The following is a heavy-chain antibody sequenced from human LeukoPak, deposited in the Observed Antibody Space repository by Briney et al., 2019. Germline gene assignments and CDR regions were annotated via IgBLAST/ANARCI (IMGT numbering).Heavy chain of an antibody. CDR1: TFTVASNY. D-gene: IGHD5-24*01. Sequence: GGSLRLSCAVSTFTVASNYMSWVRQTPGKGLVWVSDIYQGGSTYYSDSAKGRFTTSRDISKNTLHLQMNNLRVDDTAVYYCARVRDVYNHVFENCGQGTLVTVS. CDR2: IYQGGST. J-gene: IGHJ4*02. V-gene: IGHV3-53*01. CDR3: ARVRDVYNHVFEN.